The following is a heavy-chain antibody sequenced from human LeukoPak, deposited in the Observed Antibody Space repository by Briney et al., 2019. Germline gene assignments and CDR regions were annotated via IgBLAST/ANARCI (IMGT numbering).Heavy chain of an antibody. CDR2: IYTSGST. V-gene: IGHV4-61*02. CDR3: ARLSSGYHYYYYYYMDV. D-gene: IGHD3-22*01. J-gene: IGHJ6*03. CDR1: GGSISSGSYY. Sequence: TSETLSLTCTVSGGSISSGSYYWSWIRQPAGKGLEWIGRIYTSGSTNYNPSLKSRVTISVDTSKNQFSLKLSSVTAADTAVYYCARLSSGYHYYYYYYMDVWGKGTTVTISS.